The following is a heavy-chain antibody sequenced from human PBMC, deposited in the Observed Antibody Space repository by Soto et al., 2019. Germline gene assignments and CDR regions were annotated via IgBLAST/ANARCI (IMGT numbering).Heavy chain of an antibody. V-gene: IGHV4-38-2*01. CDR1: GYSISSGYY. J-gene: IGHJ5*02. Sequence: PSETLSLTCAVSGYSISSGYYWGWIRQPPGKGLEWIGSIYHSGSTYYNPSLKSRVTISVDTSKNQFSLKLSSVTAADTAVYYCARAHYQLRGNWFDPWGQGTLVTVSS. D-gene: IGHD4-17*01. CDR3: ARAHYQLRGNWFDP. CDR2: IYHSGST.